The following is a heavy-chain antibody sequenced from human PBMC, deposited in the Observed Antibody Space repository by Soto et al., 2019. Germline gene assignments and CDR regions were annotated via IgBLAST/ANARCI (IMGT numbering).Heavy chain of an antibody. CDR3: ARGQTITIFGVVINYWFDP. V-gene: IGHV4-34*01. Sequence: SETLSLTCAVYGGSFSGYYWSWIRQPPGKGLEWIGEINHSGSTNYNPSLKSRVTISVDTSKNQFSLKLSSVTAADTAVYYCARGQTITIFGVVINYWFDPWGQGTLVTVSS. CDR2: INHSGST. CDR1: GGSFSGYY. D-gene: IGHD3-3*01. J-gene: IGHJ5*02.